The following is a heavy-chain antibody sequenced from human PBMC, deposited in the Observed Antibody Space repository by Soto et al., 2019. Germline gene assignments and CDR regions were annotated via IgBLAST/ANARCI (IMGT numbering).Heavy chain of an antibody. CDR2: IRPDNGNT. CDR1: GYTFSTSG. J-gene: IGHJ1*01. Sequence: GPEVKRPGASVKVSCKTSGYTFSTSGISWVRQAPGQGLEWVGWIRPDNGNTKSAQRLQGRVTLTADTSASTAYMELRSLTSDDTAMYYCARDTESNRYNDWGQGTLVTVSS. D-gene: IGHD1-20*01. CDR3: ARDTESNRYND. V-gene: IGHV1-18*01.